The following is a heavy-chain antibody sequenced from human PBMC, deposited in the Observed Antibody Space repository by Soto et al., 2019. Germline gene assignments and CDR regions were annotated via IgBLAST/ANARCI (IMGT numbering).Heavy chain of an antibody. J-gene: IGHJ3*02. Sequence: EVQLVEAGGGLVQPGGSLRLSCAASGFTFSSYDMHWVRQATGKGLEWVSAIGTAGDTYYPGSVKGRFTISRENAKNSLYLQMNSLRARDTAVYYCARAGVYGSFDIWGQGTMVTVSS. CDR2: IGTAGDT. CDR1: GFTFSSYD. CDR3: ARAGVYGSFDI. D-gene: IGHD4-17*01. V-gene: IGHV3-13*01.